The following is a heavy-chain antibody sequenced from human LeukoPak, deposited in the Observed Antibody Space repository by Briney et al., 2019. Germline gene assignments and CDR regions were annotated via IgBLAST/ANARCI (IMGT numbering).Heavy chain of an antibody. Sequence: SGPALVKPTQTLTLTCTFSGFSLSTSGMCVSWIRQPPGKALEWLARIDWDDDKYYSTSLKTRLTISKDTSKNQVVLTMTNMDPVDTATYYCARTRFTMVRGVKKYYFDYWGQGTLVTVSS. CDR2: IDWDDDK. J-gene: IGHJ4*02. CDR3: ARTRFTMVRGVKKYYFDY. CDR1: GFSLSTSGMC. D-gene: IGHD3-10*01. V-gene: IGHV2-70*11.